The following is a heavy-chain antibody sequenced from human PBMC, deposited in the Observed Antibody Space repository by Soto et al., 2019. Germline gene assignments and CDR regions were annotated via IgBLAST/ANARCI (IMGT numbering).Heavy chain of an antibody. J-gene: IGHJ3*02. CDR2: IYYSGST. Sequence: QVQLQESGPGLVKPSEILSLICTVSGGSVSSSGYQWNWIRQPPGKGLEWIGDIYYSGSTIYTPSIKSRVTISVDTSKKQFSLKRSSVTAAETAVYFCARDSGITAFDIWGQGTMVTVSS. CDR1: GGSVSSSGYQ. CDR3: ARDSGITAFDI. V-gene: IGHV4-61*08. D-gene: IGHD3-10*01.